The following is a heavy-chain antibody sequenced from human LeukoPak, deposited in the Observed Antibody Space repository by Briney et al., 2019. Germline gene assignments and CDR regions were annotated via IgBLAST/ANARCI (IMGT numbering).Heavy chain of an antibody. CDR3: AKPVVRGYGSY. Sequence: GGSLRLSCAASGFTFSSYAMSWVRQPPGKGLEWLSAISGSGGSTYYADSVKGRFTISRDNSKNTLYLQMNSLRAEDTAVYYCAKPVVRGYGSYWGQGTLVTVSS. V-gene: IGHV3-23*01. CDR2: ISGSGGST. D-gene: IGHD3-10*01. J-gene: IGHJ4*02. CDR1: GFTFSSYA.